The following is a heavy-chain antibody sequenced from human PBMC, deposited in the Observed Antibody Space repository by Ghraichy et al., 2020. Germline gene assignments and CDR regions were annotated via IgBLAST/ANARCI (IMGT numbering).Heavy chain of an antibody. CDR1: GGTFSSYA. CDR3: ARLKTSIGTRLAYGMDV. CDR2: IIPIFGTA. D-gene: IGHD1-7*01. V-gene: IGHV1-69*13. Sequence: SVKVSCKASGGTFSSYAISWVRQAPGQGLEWMGGIIPIFGTANYAQKFQGRVTITADESTSTAYMELSSLRSEDTAVYYCARLKTSIGTRLAYGMDVWGQGTTVTVSS. J-gene: IGHJ6*02.